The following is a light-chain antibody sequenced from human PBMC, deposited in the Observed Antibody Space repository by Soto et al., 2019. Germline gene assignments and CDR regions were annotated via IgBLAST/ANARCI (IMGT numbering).Light chain of an antibody. V-gene: IGKV1-5*01. CDR1: QSISNW. CDR2: DAS. J-gene: IGKJ1*01. Sequence: DIQMTQSPSTLSASVGARVSITCRASQSISNWLAWYQRKPGKAPKLLIYDASSLESGVPSRFSGSRSGTEFTLTISSLQPADFATYYCQQYNSFSRTFGQGTKVEIK. CDR3: QQYNSFSRT.